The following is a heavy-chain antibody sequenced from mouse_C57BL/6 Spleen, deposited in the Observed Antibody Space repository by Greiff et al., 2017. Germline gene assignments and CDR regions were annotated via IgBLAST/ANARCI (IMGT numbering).Heavy chain of an antibody. V-gene: IGHV1-59*01. Sequence: QVQLKQSGAELVRPGTSVKLSCTASGFTFTSYWMHWVKQRPGQGLEWIGVIDPSDSYTNYNQQFKGKATLTVDTSSSTAYMQLSSLTSEDSAVYYCARGYYGSSWGQGTLVTVSA. CDR3: ARGYYGSS. D-gene: IGHD1-1*01. J-gene: IGHJ3*01. CDR1: GFTFTSYW. CDR2: IDPSDSYT.